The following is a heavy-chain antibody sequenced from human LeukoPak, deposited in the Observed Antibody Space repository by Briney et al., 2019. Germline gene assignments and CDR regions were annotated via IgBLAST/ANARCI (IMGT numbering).Heavy chain of an antibody. CDR1: GFTFSIYG. D-gene: IGHD3-10*01. CDR2: ISDNGGNT. V-gene: IGHV3-23*01. J-gene: IGHJ4*02. CDR3: ARAYYGSGSYYVDY. Sequence: GGSLRLSCAASGFTFSIYGMGWVRQAPGKGLEWVSSISDNGGNTYYADSAKGRFTISRDNSKNTLYLQMNSLRAEDTAVYYCARAYYGSGSYYVDYWGQGTLVIVSS.